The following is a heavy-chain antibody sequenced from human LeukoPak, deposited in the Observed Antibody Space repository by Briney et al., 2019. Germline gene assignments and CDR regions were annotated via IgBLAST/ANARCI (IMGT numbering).Heavy chain of an antibody. Sequence: SETLSLTCTVSGSSISSYYWSWIRQPPGKGLEWIGYIYYSGSTYYNPSLKSRVTISVDTSKNQFSLKLSSVTAADTAVYYCARDLGGSSLLDYWGQGTLVTVSS. J-gene: IGHJ4*02. CDR1: GSSISSYY. D-gene: IGHD1-26*01. CDR3: ARDLGGSSLLDY. V-gene: IGHV4-30-4*08. CDR2: IYYSGST.